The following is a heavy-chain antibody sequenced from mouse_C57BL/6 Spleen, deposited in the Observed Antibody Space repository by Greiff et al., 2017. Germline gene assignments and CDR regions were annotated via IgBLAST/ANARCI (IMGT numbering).Heavy chain of an antibody. CDR1: GFTFSSYG. J-gene: IGHJ3*01. Sequence: DVMLVESGGDLVKPGGSLKLSCAASGFTFSSYGMSWVRQTPDKRLEWVATISSGGSYTYYPDSVKGRFTISRDNAKNTLYLQMSSLKSEDTAMYYCASPLYYGNYEWFAYWGQGTLVTVSA. CDR2: ISSGGSYT. V-gene: IGHV5-6*02. CDR3: ASPLYYGNYEWFAY. D-gene: IGHD2-1*01.